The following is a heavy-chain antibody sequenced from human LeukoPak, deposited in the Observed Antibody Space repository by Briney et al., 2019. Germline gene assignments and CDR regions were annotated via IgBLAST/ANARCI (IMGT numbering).Heavy chain of an antibody. D-gene: IGHD2-2*01. CDR2: INPNSGDT. CDR3: ARDYCSSTSCLFDY. CDR1: GYTFTGYH. J-gene: IGHJ4*02. Sequence: ASVKVSCKASGYTFTGYHMHWVRQAPGQGLEWMGRINPNSGDTNYAQKLQGRVTMTRDTSISTAYVELSRLRSDDTAVYYCARDYCSSTSCLFDYWGQGTLVTVSS. V-gene: IGHV1-2*06.